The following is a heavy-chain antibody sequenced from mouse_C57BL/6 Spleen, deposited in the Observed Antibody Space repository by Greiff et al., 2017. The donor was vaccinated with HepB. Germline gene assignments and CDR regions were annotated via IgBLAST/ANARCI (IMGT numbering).Heavy chain of an antibody. CDR3: ARKLVGTSEGAMDY. V-gene: IGHV2-9-1*01. Sequence: VMLVESGPGLVAPSQSLSITCTVSGFSLTSYAISWVRQPPGKGLEWLGVIWTGGGTNYNSALKSRLSISKDNSKSQVFLKMNSLQTDDTARYYCARKLVGTSEGAMDYWGQGTSVTVSS. CDR2: IWTGGGT. J-gene: IGHJ4*01. D-gene: IGHD1-1*02. CDR1: GFSLTSYA.